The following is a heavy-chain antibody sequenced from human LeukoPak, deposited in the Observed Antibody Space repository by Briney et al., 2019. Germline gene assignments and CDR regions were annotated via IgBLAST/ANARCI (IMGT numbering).Heavy chain of an antibody. CDR3: AKGGSGYYDFWSGYYPLDYFDY. CDR1: GFTFSSYA. J-gene: IGHJ4*02. CDR2: ISGSGGST. Sequence: GGSLRLSCAASGFTFSSYAMSWVRQAPGKGLEWVSAISGSGGSTYYADSVKGRFTISRDNSKNTLYLQMNSLRAEDTAVYYCAKGGSGYYDFWSGYYPLDYFDYWGQGTLVTVSS. V-gene: IGHV3-23*01. D-gene: IGHD3-3*01.